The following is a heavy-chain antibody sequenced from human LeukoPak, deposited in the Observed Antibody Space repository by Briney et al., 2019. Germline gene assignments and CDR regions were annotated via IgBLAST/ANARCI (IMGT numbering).Heavy chain of an antibody. D-gene: IGHD3-9*01. V-gene: IGHV4-39*01. CDR1: GGSLSSSSYY. J-gene: IGHJ6*02. CDR3: ARNTVLRYFDWLSTDGMDV. CDR2: IYYSGST. Sequence: SETLSLTCTVSGGSLSSSSYYWGWIRQPPGTGVEWIGSIYYSGSTYYNPSLKSRVTISVDTSKNQFSLKLSSVTAADTAVYYCARNTVLRYFDWLSTDGMDVWGQGTTVTVSS.